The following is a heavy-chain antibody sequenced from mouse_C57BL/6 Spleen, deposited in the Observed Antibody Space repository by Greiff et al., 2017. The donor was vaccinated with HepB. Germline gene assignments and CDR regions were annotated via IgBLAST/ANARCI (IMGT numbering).Heavy chain of an antibody. D-gene: IGHD3-2*02. Sequence: QVQLQQSGAELVKPGASVKMSCKASGYTFTSYWITWVKQRPGQGLEWIGDIYPGSGSTNYNEKFKSKATLTVDTSSSTAYMQLSSLTSEDSAVYYCARGSGYDAMDYWGQGTSVTVSS. CDR1: GYTFTSYW. V-gene: IGHV1-55*01. CDR2: IYPGSGST. J-gene: IGHJ4*01. CDR3: ARGSGYDAMDY.